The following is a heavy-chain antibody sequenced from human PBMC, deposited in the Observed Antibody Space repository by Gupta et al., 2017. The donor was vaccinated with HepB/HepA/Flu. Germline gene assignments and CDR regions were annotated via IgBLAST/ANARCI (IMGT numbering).Heavy chain of an antibody. V-gene: IGHV1-46*01. CDR3: ARRQRGSNSAFDI. CDR1: GYNFINYF. Sequence: QEQLVQSGAAVKKPGASVQVSCQASGYNFINYFIHWVRQAPGQGLEWMGVIIPTSGGTTYADKFQGRVTMTRDTSTSTVFMELSSLQTEDTAVYYCARRQRGSNSAFDIWGRGTMVTVSS. D-gene: IGHD6-13*01. J-gene: IGHJ3*02. CDR2: IIPTSGGT.